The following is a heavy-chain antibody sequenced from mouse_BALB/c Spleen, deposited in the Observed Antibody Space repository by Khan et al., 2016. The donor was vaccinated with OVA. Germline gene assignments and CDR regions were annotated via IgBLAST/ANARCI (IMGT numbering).Heavy chain of an antibody. D-gene: IGHD2-1*01. J-gene: IGHJ3*01. CDR1: GYTFTNYG. CDR3: ARSNGNYWFAY. Sequence: QIQLVQSGPELKKPGETVKISCKASGYTFTNYGMNWVKQASGKGLKWMGWINTYTGEPTYADDFKGRFAFSLETSASTAYLQINNLKNEDTATYFCARSNGNYWFAYWGQGTLVTVSA. CDR2: INTYTGEP. V-gene: IGHV9-3-1*01.